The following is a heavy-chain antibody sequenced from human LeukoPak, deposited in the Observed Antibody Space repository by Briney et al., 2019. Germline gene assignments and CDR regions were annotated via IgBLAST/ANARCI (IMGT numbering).Heavy chain of an antibody. CDR1: GFTFSSYA. CDR3: AKGNYDFWSSYYQSDYYYYGMDV. Sequence: GGSLRLSCAASGFTFSSYAMSWVRQAPGKGLEWVSAISGSGGSTYYADSVKGRFTISRDNSKNTLYLQMNSLRAEDTAVYYCAKGNYDFWSSYYQSDYYYYGMDVWGQGTTVTVSS. J-gene: IGHJ6*02. D-gene: IGHD3-3*01. V-gene: IGHV3-23*01. CDR2: ISGSGGST.